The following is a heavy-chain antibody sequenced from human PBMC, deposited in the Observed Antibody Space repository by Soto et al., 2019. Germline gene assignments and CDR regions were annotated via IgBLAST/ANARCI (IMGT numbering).Heavy chain of an antibody. CDR3: AGDPYYYASYY. J-gene: IGHJ4*02. V-gene: IGHV3-11*01. D-gene: IGHD3-10*01. CDR2: ISQSGTTI. CDR1: GFTFSDHY. Sequence: QVQLVESGGGLVKPGGSLRLSCATSGFTFSDHYMTWIRQAPGKGLEWVSYISQSGTTIYYADSVKGRFTVSRDNAHNSLYLQMNSLRAEDTAMYYCAGDPYYYASYYWGQGTLVTVSS.